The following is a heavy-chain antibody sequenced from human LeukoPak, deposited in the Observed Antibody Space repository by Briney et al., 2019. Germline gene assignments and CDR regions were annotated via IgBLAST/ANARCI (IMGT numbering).Heavy chain of an antibody. CDR2: ISAYNGNT. CDR1: GYTFTSYG. CDR3: ARDSYSSGWYGGDY. J-gene: IGHJ4*02. V-gene: IGHV1-18*01. Sequence: GASVKVSCKASGYTFTSYGISWVRQAPGQGVEWMGWISAYNGNTNYAQKLQGRVTMTTDTSTSTAYMELRSLRSDDTAVYYCARDSYSSGWYGGDYWGQGTLVTVSS. D-gene: IGHD6-19*01.